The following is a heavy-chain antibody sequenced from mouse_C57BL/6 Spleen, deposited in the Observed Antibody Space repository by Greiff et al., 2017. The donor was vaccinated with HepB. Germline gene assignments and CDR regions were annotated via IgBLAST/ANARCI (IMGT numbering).Heavy chain of an antibody. J-gene: IGHJ4*01. CDR2: IYPSDSET. V-gene: IGHV1-61*01. CDR3: ARRGEGNAMDD. CDR1: GYTFTSYW. Sequence: QVQLQQPGAELVRPGSSVKLSCKASGYTFTSYWMDWVKQRPGQGLEWIGNIYPSDSETHYNQKFKDKATLTVDKSSSTAYMQLSSLTSEDSAVYYCARRGEGNAMDDGGQGTSVTVSS.